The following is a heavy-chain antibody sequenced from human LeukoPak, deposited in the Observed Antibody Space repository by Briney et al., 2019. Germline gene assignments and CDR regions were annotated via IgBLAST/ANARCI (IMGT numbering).Heavy chain of an antibody. CDR3: AKDQGSGSYFFDY. CDR2: ISYDGSNK. J-gene: IGHJ4*02. CDR1: GSTFSSYG. V-gene: IGHV3-30*18. D-gene: IGHD1-26*01. Sequence: PGGSLRLSCAASGSTFSSYGMHWVRQAPGKGLEWVAVISYDGSNKYYADSVKGRFTISRDNSKNTLYLQMNSLRAEDTAVYYCAKDQGSGSYFFDYWGQGTLVTVSS.